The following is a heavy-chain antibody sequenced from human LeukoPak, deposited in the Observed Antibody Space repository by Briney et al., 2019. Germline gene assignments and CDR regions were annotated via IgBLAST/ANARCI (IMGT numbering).Heavy chain of an antibody. CDR2: ISSSGSTI. J-gene: IGHJ4*02. CDR3: ARVHYNTAMVDIDY. D-gene: IGHD5-18*01. Sequence: GGSLRLSCAASGLTFSSYEMHWVRQAPGKGLEWISYISSSGSTIYYADSVKGRFTISRDNGKNSLYLQMNSLRAEDTAVYYCARVHYNTAMVDIDYWGQGTLVTVSS. V-gene: IGHV3-48*03. CDR1: GLTFSSYE.